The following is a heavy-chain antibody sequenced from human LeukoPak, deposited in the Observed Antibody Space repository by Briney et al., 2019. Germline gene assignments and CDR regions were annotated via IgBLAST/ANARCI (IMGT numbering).Heavy chain of an antibody. CDR1: GFTFRNYA. Sequence: GGSLRLSCLASGFTFRNYAMTWVRQAPGKGLEWVSAISGSGASTYYADSVKGRFTISRDNSKNTLYLQMDSLIVEDTALYYCAKGYCSGGSCPGYSYYMAVWGKGTTVVVSS. D-gene: IGHD2-15*01. CDR2: ISGSGAST. J-gene: IGHJ6*03. V-gene: IGHV3-23*01. CDR3: AKGYCSGGSCPGYSYYMAV.